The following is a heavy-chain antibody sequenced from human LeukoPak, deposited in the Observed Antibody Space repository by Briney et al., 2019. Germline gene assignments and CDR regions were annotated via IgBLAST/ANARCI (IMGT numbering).Heavy chain of an antibody. V-gene: IGHV3-21*01. CDR3: ARDEEHGDYEADYYYYGMDV. J-gene: IGHJ6*02. CDR1: GFTFSSYS. Sequence: GGSLRLSCAASGFTFSSYSMNWGRQAPGKGLEWVSSISSSSSYIYYADSAKGRFNISRDNAKNSLYLQMNSLRAEDTAVYYCARDEEHGDYEADYYYYGMDVWGQGTTVTVSS. CDR2: ISSSSSYI. D-gene: IGHD4-17*01.